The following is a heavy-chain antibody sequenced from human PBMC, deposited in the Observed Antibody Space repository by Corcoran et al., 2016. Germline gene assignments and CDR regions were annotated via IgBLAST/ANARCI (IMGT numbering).Heavy chain of an antibody. D-gene: IGHD3-10*01. CDR3: ARGAPVVRGVISPRNNWFDP. CDR2: INHSGST. J-gene: IGHJ5*02. CDR1: GGSFSGYY. Sequence: QVQLQQWGAGLLKPSETLSLTCAVYGGSFSGYYWSWIRQPPGKGLEWIGEINHSGSTNYNPSLKSRVTISVDTSKNQFSLKLSSVTAADTAVYYCARGAPVVRGVISPRNNWFDPWGQGTLVTVSS. V-gene: IGHV4-34*01.